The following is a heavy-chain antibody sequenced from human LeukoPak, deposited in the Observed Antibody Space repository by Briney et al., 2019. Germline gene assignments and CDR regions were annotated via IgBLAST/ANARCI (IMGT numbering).Heavy chain of an antibody. Sequence: GGSLRLSCAASGFTVSSNYMSWVRQAPGKGLEWVSVIYSGGSTYYADSVKGRFTISRDNSKNTLYLQMNSLRAEDTAVYYCARDVPDSSGPHAFDIWGQGTMVTVSS. V-gene: IGHV3-53*01. CDR1: GFTVSSNY. CDR3: ARDVPDSSGPHAFDI. CDR2: IYSGGST. D-gene: IGHD3-22*01. J-gene: IGHJ3*02.